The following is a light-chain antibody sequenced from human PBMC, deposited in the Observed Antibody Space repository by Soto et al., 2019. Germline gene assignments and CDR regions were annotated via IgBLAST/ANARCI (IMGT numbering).Light chain of an antibody. CDR2: GAS. V-gene: IGKV3-20*01. CDR3: QQYNYSPRT. CDR1: QSVASAY. Sequence: EVVLTQSPGTLSLSPGERATLSCRASQSVASAYVSWYQQKPGQAPRLVIYGASNRATGIPDRFSGSGSGTDFTLTISRMEPEDFAVYSCQQYNYSPRTFGQGTNLEIK. J-gene: IGKJ2*01.